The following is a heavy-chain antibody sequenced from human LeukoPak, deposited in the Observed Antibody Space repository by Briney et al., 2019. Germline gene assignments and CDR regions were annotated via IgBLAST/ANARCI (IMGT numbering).Heavy chain of an antibody. Sequence: PSGTLSLTCAVSGGSISSSNWWSWVRQPPGKGLEWIGEIYHSGSTNYNPSLKSRVTTSVDKSKNQFSLKLSSVTAADTAVYYCAGTYGSGSYTAFDIWGQGTMVTVSS. CDR2: IYHSGST. D-gene: IGHD3-10*01. CDR1: GGSISSSNW. V-gene: IGHV4-4*02. J-gene: IGHJ3*02. CDR3: AGTYGSGSYTAFDI.